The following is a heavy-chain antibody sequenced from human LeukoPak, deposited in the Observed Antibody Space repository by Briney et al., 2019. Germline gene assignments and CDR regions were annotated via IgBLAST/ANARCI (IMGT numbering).Heavy chain of an antibody. CDR2: ISWNSGSI. CDR3: AKARGVIAAAFDC. D-gene: IGHD6-13*01. Sequence: GRSLRLSCAASGFTFDDYAMHWVRQAPGKGLEWVSGISWNSGSIGYADSVKGRFTISRDNAKNSLYLQMNSLRAEDTALYYCAKARGVIAAAFDCWVQGTLVTVSS. J-gene: IGHJ4*02. CDR1: GFTFDDYA. V-gene: IGHV3-9*01.